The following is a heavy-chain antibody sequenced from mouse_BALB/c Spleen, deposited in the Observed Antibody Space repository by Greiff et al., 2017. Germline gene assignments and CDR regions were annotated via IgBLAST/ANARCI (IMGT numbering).Heavy chain of an antibody. V-gene: IGHV7-3*02. CDR3: ARDPSNWDGWYFDV. D-gene: IGHD4-1*01. CDR2: IRNKANGYTT. Sequence: EVMLVESGGGLVQPGGSLRLSCATSGFTFTDYYMSWVRQPPGKALEWLGFIRNKANGYTTEYSASVKGRFTISRDNSQSILYLQMNTLRAEDSATYYCARDPSNWDGWYFDVWGAGTTVTVSS. CDR1: GFTFTDYY. J-gene: IGHJ1*01.